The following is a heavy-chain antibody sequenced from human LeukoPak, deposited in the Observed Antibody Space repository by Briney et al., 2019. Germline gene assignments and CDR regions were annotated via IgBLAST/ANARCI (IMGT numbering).Heavy chain of an antibody. CDR2: ISGSGGST. V-gene: IGHV3-23*01. J-gene: IGHJ5*02. D-gene: IGHD6-19*01. CDR1: GFTFSSYA. CDR3: AKDLDSSGWERWFDP. Sequence: GGSLRLSCAASGFTFSSYAMSWVRQAPGKGLEWVSAISGSGGSTYYADSVKGRFTISRDNSKNTLYLQMNSLRAEDTAVYYCAKDLDSSGWERWFDPWGQGTLVTVSS.